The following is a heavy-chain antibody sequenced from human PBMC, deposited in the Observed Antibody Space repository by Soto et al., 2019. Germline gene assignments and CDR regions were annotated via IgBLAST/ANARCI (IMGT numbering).Heavy chain of an antibody. J-gene: IGHJ4*02. Sequence: EVQLLESGGGLVQPGGSLRLSCAASGFTFSSYAMSWVRQAPGKGLEWVSAISGSGGSTYYADSVKGRFTISRDISKNTLYLQMNSLRAEDTAVYYCAKDKPYYYDSSGYSGFDYWGQGTLVTVSS. CDR1: GFTFSSYA. CDR3: AKDKPYYYDSSGYSGFDY. V-gene: IGHV3-23*01. D-gene: IGHD3-22*01. CDR2: ISGSGGST.